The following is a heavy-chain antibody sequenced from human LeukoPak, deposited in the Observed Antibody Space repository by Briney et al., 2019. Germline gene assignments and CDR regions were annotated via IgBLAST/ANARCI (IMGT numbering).Heavy chain of an antibody. Sequence: GGSLRLSCAASGFTFSSYGMHWVRQAPGKGLEWVAVIWYDGSNKYYADSVKGRFTISRDNSKNTLYLQMSSLRAEDTAVYYCAKTRSGSYPYYYYYMDVWGKGTTVTVSS. CDR1: GFTFSSYG. CDR2: IWYDGSNK. J-gene: IGHJ6*03. D-gene: IGHD3-10*01. CDR3: AKTRSGSYPYYYYYMDV. V-gene: IGHV3-33*06.